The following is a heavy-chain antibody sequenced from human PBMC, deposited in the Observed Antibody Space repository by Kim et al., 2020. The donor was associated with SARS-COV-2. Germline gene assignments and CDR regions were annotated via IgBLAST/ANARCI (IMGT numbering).Heavy chain of an antibody. Sequence: DKYYSTSLKTRLTISKDTSKNQVVITMTNMDPVDTATYYCARCGFGEPFGYWGQGTLVTVSS. CDR3: ARCGFGEPFGY. CDR2: DK. D-gene: IGHD3-10*01. V-gene: IGHV2-70*01. J-gene: IGHJ4*02.